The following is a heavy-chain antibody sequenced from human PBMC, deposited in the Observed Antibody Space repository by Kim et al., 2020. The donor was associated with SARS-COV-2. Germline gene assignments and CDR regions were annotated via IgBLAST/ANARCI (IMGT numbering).Heavy chain of an antibody. J-gene: IGHJ6*02. CDR1: GDSVSSNNAA. Sequence: SQTLSLTCAISGDSVSSNNAAWNLIRQSPSRGLEWLGRTYYRSKWFNDYALSVKSRITINPDTSKNHFSLQLSSVTPEDTAVYYCANGGSGLGGMNVWGQGTTVTVSS. CDR2: TYYRSKWFN. D-gene: IGHD3-16*01. CDR3: ANGGSGLGGMNV. V-gene: IGHV6-1*01.